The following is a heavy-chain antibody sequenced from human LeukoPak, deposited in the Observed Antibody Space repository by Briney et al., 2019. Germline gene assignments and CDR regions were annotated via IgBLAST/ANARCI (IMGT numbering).Heavy chain of an antibody. V-gene: IGHV3-74*01. Sequence: GGSLRLSCATSGFTFNSYWMHWVRQAPGKGLAWVSYISTDGSSTHYADSVKGRFTISRDNAKNSLYLQMNSLRAEDTALYYCAKGDSSGWYDHYYYYMDVWGKGTTVTISS. CDR3: AKGDSSGWYDHYYYYMDV. CDR2: ISTDGSST. D-gene: IGHD6-19*01. J-gene: IGHJ6*03. CDR1: GFTFNSYW.